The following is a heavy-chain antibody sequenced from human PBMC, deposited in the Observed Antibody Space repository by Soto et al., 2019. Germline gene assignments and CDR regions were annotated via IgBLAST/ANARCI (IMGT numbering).Heavy chain of an antibody. CDR2: ISGSGGST. V-gene: IGHV3-23*01. CDR3: AKDREITIFGVVPYFDY. J-gene: IGHJ4*02. CDR1: GFTFSSYA. D-gene: IGHD3-3*01. Sequence: GGSLRLSCAASGFTFSSYAMSWVRQAPGKGLEWVSAISGSGGSTYYADSVKGRFTISRDNSKNTLYLQMNSLRAEDTAVYYCAKDREITIFGVVPYFDYWGQGTLVTVSS.